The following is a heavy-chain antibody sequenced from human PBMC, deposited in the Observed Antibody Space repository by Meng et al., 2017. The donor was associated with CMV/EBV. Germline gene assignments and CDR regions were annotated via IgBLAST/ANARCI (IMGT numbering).Heavy chain of an antibody. CDR1: GFTFTSYS. CDR3: ARQIFGVVRGMDV. J-gene: IGHJ6*02. CDR2: ISSSSSYI. Sequence: GGSLRLSCAASGFTFTSYSMNWVRQAPGKGLEWVSSISSSSSYIYYADSVKGRFTISRDNAKNSLYLQMNSLRAEDTAVYYCARQIFGVVRGMDVWGQGTTGTVSS. D-gene: IGHD3-3*01. V-gene: IGHV3-21*01.